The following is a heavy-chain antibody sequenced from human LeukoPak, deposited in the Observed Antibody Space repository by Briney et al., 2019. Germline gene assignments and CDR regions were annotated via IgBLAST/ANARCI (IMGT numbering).Heavy chain of an antibody. D-gene: IGHD6-19*01. V-gene: IGHV3-21*01. Sequence: GGSLRLSCAASGFSFVNYHMNWVRQAPGKGLEWISSISSSSRYIYYGDSVKGRFIISRDNARNSLYLQMDSLRAEDTAVYLCAREKYSHPEVAASADFWGQGTLVTVSS. CDR1: GFSFVNYH. CDR2: ISSSSRYI. J-gene: IGHJ4*02. CDR3: AREKYSHPEVAASADF.